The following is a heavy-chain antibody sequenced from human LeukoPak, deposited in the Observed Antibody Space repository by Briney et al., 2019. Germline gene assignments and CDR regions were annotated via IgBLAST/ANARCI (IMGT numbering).Heavy chain of an antibody. J-gene: IGHJ4*02. CDR2: ISSSSSYI. CDR3: ARDSRYCSSTSCYHEY. V-gene: IGHV3-21*01. CDR1: GFTFSSHS. D-gene: IGHD2-2*01. Sequence: GGSLRLSCAASGFTFSSHSMNWVRQAPGKGLEWVSSISSSSSYIYYADSVKGRFTISRDNAKNSLYLQMNTLRAEDTAVYYCARDSRYCSSTSCYHEYWGQGTLVTVSS.